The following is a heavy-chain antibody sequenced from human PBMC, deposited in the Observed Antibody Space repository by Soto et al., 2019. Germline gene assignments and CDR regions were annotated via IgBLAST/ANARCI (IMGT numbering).Heavy chain of an antibody. CDR2: IYYSGST. Sequence: QVQLQESGPGLVKPSETLSLTCTVSGGSISSYYWSWIRQPPGKGLEWIGYIYYSGSTSYNPSLKSRVTLSVDTSTNQFSLKLSSVTAADTAVYYCAGRYGGNFDYWGQGTLVTVSS. CDR3: AGRYGGNFDY. CDR1: GGSISSYY. D-gene: IGHD1-26*01. J-gene: IGHJ4*02. V-gene: IGHV4-59*01.